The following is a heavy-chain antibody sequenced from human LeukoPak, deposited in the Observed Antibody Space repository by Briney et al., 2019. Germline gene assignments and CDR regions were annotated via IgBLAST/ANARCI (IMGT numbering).Heavy chain of an antibody. CDR1: GYTFTDYY. V-gene: IGHV1-69-2*01. Sequence: GPQVKVSCKVSGYTFTDYYMHWVQQAPGKGLEWMGLVDPEDGETIYAQKFQGRVTMTRNTSISTAYMELSSLRSEDTAVYYCARVGIVVPADYWGQGTLVTVSS. D-gene: IGHD2-2*01. J-gene: IGHJ4*02. CDR3: ARVGIVVPADY. CDR2: VDPEDGET.